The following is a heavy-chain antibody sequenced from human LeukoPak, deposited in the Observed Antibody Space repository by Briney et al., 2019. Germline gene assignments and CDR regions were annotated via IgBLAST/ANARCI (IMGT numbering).Heavy chain of an antibody. Sequence: GGSLRLSCAASGFTVSSNYMSWVRQAPGNGLEWVSVIYSGGSTYYADSVKGRFTISRDNSKNTLYLQMNSLRAEDTAVYYCARNYLEWLKWGDYYFDYWGQGTLVTVSS. D-gene: IGHD5-24*01. V-gene: IGHV3-66*01. CDR3: ARNYLEWLKWGDYYFDY. J-gene: IGHJ4*02. CDR2: IYSGGST. CDR1: GFTVSSNY.